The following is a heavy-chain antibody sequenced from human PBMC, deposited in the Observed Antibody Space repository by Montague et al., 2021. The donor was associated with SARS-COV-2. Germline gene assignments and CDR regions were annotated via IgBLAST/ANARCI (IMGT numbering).Heavy chain of an antibody. V-gene: IGHV6-1*01. D-gene: IGHD2-15*01. Sequence: CAISGDSVSTNSGTWNWVRLSPSRGLEWLGRTYYRSEWYSDYSVSVKSRISINPDTSKNQFSLQLNSVTPEDTAVYYCARAERGSCGDGNCYQYFFNYWGQGTLGNVSS. J-gene: IGHJ4*02. CDR2: TYYRSEWYS. CDR1: GDSVSTNSGT. CDR3: ARAERGSCGDGNCYQYFFNY.